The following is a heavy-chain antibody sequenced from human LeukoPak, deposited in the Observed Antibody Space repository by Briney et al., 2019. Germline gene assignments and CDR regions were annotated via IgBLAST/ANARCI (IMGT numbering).Heavy chain of an antibody. J-gene: IGHJ4*02. CDR2: SYAGGSP. Sequence: PSETLSLTCLVSGDSMNTHYWTWVRQPAGKALEWIGRSYAGGSPYYNPSLKSRVTMSIDTSMNHFSLKLNSVTAADTAIYYCAKEYTSDWFPRGYLDYWGQGILVTVST. CDR3: AKEYTSDWFPRGYLDY. D-gene: IGHD6-6*01. CDR1: GDSMNTHY. V-gene: IGHV4-4*07.